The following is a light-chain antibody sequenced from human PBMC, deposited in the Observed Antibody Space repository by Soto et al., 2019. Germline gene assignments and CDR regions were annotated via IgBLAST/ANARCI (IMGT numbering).Light chain of an antibody. CDR2: AAS. CDR3: QQTYSGPPWT. CDR1: QSITTK. V-gene: IGKV1-39*01. Sequence: DIQMTQSPTSLSASVGDGVTISCRASQSITTKLSWYQQKPGEAPRLLIYAASRVQSGVPPRFSGRGSGREFILAISSPRPEDIATYYCQQTYSGPPWTFGQGTKVEIK. J-gene: IGKJ1*01.